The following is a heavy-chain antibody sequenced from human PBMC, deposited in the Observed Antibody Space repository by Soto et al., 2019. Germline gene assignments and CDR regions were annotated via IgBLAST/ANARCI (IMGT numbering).Heavy chain of an antibody. D-gene: IGHD2-2*02. CDR1: GGSISSSNYY. CDR3: ARCSNTVVVPAAIERDAFDI. CDR2: IYYSGST. J-gene: IGHJ3*02. V-gene: IGHV4-39*02. Sequence: PSETLSLTCTVFGGSISSSNYYWGWIRQPPGKGLEWIGSIYYSGSTYYNPSLKSRVTISVDTSKSHFSLKLSSVTAADTAVYYCARCSNTVVVPAAIERDAFDIWGQGTMVTVSS.